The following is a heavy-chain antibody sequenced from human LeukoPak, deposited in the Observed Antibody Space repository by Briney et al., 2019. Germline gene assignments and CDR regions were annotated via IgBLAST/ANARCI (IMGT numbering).Heavy chain of an antibody. D-gene: IGHD2-2*01. Sequence: SETLSLTCTVSGGSISSRSYYWGWIRQPPGKGLEWIGSIFYSGTTYYNPSLKSRVTISADTSKNQFSLRLSSVTAADTAVYYCASVNCSGTSCSSFDYWGQGTLVTVSS. CDR3: ASVNCSGTSCSSFDY. J-gene: IGHJ4*02. CDR1: GGSISSRSYY. V-gene: IGHV4-39*01. CDR2: IFYSGTT.